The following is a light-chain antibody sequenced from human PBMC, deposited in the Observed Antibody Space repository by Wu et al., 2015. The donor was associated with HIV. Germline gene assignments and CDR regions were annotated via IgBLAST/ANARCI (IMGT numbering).Light chain of an antibody. V-gene: IGKV3-15*01. CDR3: QQYNSWPLT. CDR2: GIS. J-gene: IGKJ4*01. CDR1: QSVRDD. Sequence: EIVMTQSPATLSVYPGERVTLSCRASQSVRDDLAWYQQKPGQAPRLLIYGISTRAAGVPARFSDSRSGTEFTLTISSIQSEDFAVYYCQQYNSWPLTFGGGT.